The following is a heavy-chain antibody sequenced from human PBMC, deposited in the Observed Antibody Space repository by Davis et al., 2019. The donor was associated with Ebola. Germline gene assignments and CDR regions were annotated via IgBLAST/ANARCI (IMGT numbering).Heavy chain of an antibody. CDR2: VYYSGST. V-gene: IGHV4-39*01. Sequence: MPSETLSLTCTVPGGSIISPTYYWGWIRQPPGRGLEWIGSVYYSGSTYYNPSLKSRVTISVDTSKNQFSLKVNSVTAADTAVYYCARSHSDWLLPFDYWGQGTLATVSS. D-gene: IGHD3-9*01. CDR1: GGSIISPTYY. J-gene: IGHJ4*02. CDR3: ARSHSDWLLPFDY.